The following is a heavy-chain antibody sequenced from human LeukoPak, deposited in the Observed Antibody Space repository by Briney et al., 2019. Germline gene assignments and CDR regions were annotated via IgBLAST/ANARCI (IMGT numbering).Heavy chain of an antibody. V-gene: IGHV3-48*03. D-gene: IGHD4/OR15-4a*01. J-gene: IGHJ4*02. Sequence: GGSLRLSCVASGFSFSSYEMNWVRQAPGKGLEWVSYISSSGSTIYYADSVRGRFTISRDNAKNSLYLQMNSLRAEDTAVYYCAREAVLDYWGQGTLVTVSS. CDR3: AREAVLDY. CDR2: ISSSGSTI. CDR1: GFSFSSYE.